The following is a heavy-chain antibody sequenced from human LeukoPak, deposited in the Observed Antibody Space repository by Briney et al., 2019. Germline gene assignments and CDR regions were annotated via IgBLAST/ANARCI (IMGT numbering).Heavy chain of an antibody. CDR1: GFIFSNYW. CDR3: AKGGRLMVYSSDY. V-gene: IGHV3-74*01. D-gene: IGHD2-8*01. CDR2: INSDGSST. Sequence: GGSLRLSCAASGFIFSNYWLHWVRQAPGKGLVWVSRINSDGSSTNYADSVKGRLTISRDNSKNTLYLQMNSLRAEDTAVYYCAKGGRLMVYSSDYWGQGTLVTVSS. J-gene: IGHJ4*02.